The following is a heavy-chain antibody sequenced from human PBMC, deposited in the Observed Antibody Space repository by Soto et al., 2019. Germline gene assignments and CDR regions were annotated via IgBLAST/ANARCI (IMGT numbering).Heavy chain of an antibody. J-gene: IGHJ6*02. CDR2: IIPIFGTA. CDR3: ARVRDPIVATIRKVVAATELYYYYGMDV. V-gene: IGHV1-69*13. CDR1: GGTFSSYA. Sequence: ASVKVSCKASGGTFSSYAISWVRQAPGQGLEWMGGIIPIFGTANYAQKFQGRVTITADESTSTAYMELSSLRSEDTAVYYCARVRDPIVATIRKVVAATELYYYYGMDVWGQGTTVTVSS. D-gene: IGHD2-15*01.